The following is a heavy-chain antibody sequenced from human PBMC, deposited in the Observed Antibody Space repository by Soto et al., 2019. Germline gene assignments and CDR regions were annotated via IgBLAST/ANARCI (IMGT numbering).Heavy chain of an antibody. V-gene: IGHV3-53*01. CDR1: GFTVINRS. Sequence: EVQLVESGGDLIQPGGPLRRSCAATGFTVINRSMAWVRQAPGKGLEWVSVVYTSGRTYHADSVEGRFTVSRDISTTMFFLQMNKLSADDMATYYCARAGFERLYFDQWGRGTLDTVSS. CDR3: ARAGFERLYFDQ. D-gene: IGHD1-1*01. CDR2: VYTSGRT. J-gene: IGHJ4*02.